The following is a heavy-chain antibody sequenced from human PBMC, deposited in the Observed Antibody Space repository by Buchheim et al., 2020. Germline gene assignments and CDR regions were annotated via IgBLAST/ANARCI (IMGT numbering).Heavy chain of an antibody. Sequence: DVQLVQSGAEVKKPGESLKISCKASGYSFTTYWIGWVRQMPGKGLELMGIIYPDDSDTRYSPAFQGQVTISADRYINTAYLQWSSLKASDTAMYYCARHTKMIRGLNPDFWGQGTL. J-gene: IGHJ4*01. CDR2: IYPDDSDT. V-gene: IGHV5-51*01. CDR1: GYSFTTYW. D-gene: IGHD3-10*01. CDR3: ARHTKMIRGLNPDF.